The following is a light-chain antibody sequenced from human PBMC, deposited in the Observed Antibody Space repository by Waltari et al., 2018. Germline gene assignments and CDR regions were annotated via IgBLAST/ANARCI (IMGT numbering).Light chain of an antibody. V-gene: IGKV1-5*03. CDR2: GAS. CDR3: QQYFHLST. Sequence: DIQVTQSPSTLSASVGDRVSITCRASQSISSSLAWFQQKPGKGPKLLIYGASTLESWVPSRFSCSGSGTEFTLTISSLQPDDFATYYCQQYFHLSTFGQGTKVEIK. J-gene: IGKJ1*01. CDR1: QSISSS.